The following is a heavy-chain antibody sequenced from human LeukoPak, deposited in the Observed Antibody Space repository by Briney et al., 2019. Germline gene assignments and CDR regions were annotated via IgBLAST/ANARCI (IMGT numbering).Heavy chain of an antibody. Sequence: GGSLRLSCAASGFTSDDYGMSWVRQAPGKGLEWVSGIHRNGGSTGYADSVKGRFTISRDNAKDSLYLQMNSLRAEDTALYHCARVNSNFDYWGQGTLVTVSS. CDR3: ARVNSNFDY. CDR2: IHRNGGST. D-gene: IGHD4-23*01. CDR1: GFTSDDYG. J-gene: IGHJ4*02. V-gene: IGHV3-20*01.